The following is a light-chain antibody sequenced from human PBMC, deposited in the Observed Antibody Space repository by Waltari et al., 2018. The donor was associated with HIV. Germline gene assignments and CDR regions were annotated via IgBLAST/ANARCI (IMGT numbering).Light chain of an antibody. Sequence: SYDLTQPSSVSVSPGQTARITCSGSDLAKKYARWFQQKPGQAPVLVIYRDSERPSGIPERFSGSSSGTTVTLSISGAQVEDEGDYFCYFAADNKAIFGGGTKLTVL. CDR3: YFAADNKAI. CDR1: DLAKKY. J-gene: IGLJ2*01. V-gene: IGLV3-27*01. CDR2: RDS.